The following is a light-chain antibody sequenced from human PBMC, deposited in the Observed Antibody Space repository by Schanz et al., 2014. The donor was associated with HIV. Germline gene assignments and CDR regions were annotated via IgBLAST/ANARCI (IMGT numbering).Light chain of an antibody. V-gene: IGLV2-14*01. Sequence: QSALTQPASVSGSPGQSVTIPCTGTSSDVGGYNYVSWYQQHPGKAPKLMIYDVSNRPSGVSNRFSGSKSGNTASLTFSGLQAEDEADYYCCSYAGSNIPWVFGGGTKLTVL. CDR1: SSDVGGYNY. J-gene: IGLJ3*02. CDR2: DVS. CDR3: CSYAGSNIPWV.